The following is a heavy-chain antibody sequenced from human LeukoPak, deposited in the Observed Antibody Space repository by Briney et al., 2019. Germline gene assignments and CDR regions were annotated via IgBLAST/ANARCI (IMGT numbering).Heavy chain of an antibody. CDR1: DGSISSGSYC. V-gene: IGHV4-61*02. CDR3: ARDVNGFNYGSAFDV. D-gene: IGHD3-10*01. Sequence: SSETLSLTCTVSDGSISSGSYCCSWIRQPAGKGLEWVGRIYTSGGPTYNPSLKSRVTISVDTSTNQFSLKLTSVTAADTAVYYCARDVNGFNYGSAFDVWGQGTMVTVSS. J-gene: IGHJ3*01. CDR2: IYTSGGP.